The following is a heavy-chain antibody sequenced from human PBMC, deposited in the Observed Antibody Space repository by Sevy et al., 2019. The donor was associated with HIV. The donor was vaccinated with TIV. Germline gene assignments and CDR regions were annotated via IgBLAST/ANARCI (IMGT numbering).Heavy chain of an antibody. CDR3: AREGCTXPHDX. D-gene: IGHD2-8*01. J-gene: IGHJ4*02. Sequence: GXSLRLSCAASXXXXXKYSMXXVRQPPXKXLEWFXTLSXXXXEINYADSVKGRFTISRDNSKSSVYLQMSNLRPEDTAVXYCAREGCTXPHDXWGQGTLVTVSS. CDR2: LSXXXXEI. CDR1: XXXXXKYS. V-gene: IGHV3-23*01.